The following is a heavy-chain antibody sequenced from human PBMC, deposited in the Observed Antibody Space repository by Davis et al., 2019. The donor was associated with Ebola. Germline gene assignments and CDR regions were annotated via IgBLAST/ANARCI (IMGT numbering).Heavy chain of an antibody. V-gene: IGHV1-8*03. CDR1: GGTFSSYA. Sequence: ASVKVSCKASGGTFSSYAINWVRQASGQGLEWMGWMNPNSGNTGYAQKFQGRVTITRNTSISTAYMELSSLRSEDTAVYYCARVEHCSSISCYPGSYWGQGILVTVSS. CDR2: MNPNSGNT. J-gene: IGHJ4*02. D-gene: IGHD2-2*01. CDR3: ARVEHCSSISCYPGSY.